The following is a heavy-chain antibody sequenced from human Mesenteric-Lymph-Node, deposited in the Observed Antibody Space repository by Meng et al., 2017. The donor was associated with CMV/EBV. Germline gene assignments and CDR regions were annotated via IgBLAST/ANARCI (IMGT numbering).Heavy chain of an antibody. CDR1: GFTFSSYW. CDR3: ARVRYRYYDFWSDSLFYFEY. Sequence: GGSLRLSCAASGFTFSSYWMSWVRQAPGKGPEWVGNIKQDGSEKYYVDSVKGRFTISRDNAKNSLYLQMNSLRAEDTAIHYCARVRYRYYDFWSDSLFYFEYWGQGTLVTVSS. CDR2: IKQDGSEK. V-gene: IGHV3-7*01. J-gene: IGHJ4*02. D-gene: IGHD3-3*01.